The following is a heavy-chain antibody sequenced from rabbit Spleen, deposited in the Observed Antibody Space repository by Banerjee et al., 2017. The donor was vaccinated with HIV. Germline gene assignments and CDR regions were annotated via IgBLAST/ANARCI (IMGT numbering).Heavy chain of an antibody. D-gene: IGHD1-1*01. CDR2: IDAGSNGDT. V-gene: IGHV1S40*01. Sequence: QSLEESGGDLVKPGASLTLTCTASGFSFSSSYWICWVRQAPGKGLEWIACIDAGSNGDTYYASWAKGRFTISKTSSTTVTLQMTSLTVADTATYFCARHTSAYNLWGPGTLVTVS. CDR3: ARHTSAYNL. CDR1: GFSFSSSYW. J-gene: IGHJ4*01.